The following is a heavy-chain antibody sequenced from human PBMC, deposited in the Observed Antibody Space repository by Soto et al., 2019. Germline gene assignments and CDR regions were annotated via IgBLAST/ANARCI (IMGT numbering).Heavy chain of an antibody. J-gene: IGHJ5*02. CDR1: GFTFSSYW. CDR2: IKQDGSEK. CDR3: ASVGGYAPKTFDP. V-gene: IGHV3-7*03. D-gene: IGHD5-12*01. Sequence: PGGSLRLSCAASGFTFSSYWMSWVHQTPGKGLEWVANIKQDGSEKQYVDSAKGRFIISRDNAKNSLYLQMNSLRAENTAVYYCASVGGYAPKTFDPWGQGTLVTVSS.